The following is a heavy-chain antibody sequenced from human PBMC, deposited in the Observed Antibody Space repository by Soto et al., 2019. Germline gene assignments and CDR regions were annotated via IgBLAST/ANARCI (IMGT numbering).Heavy chain of an antibody. Sequence: ASVKVSCKASGYTFKSYAMHWVRQAPGQSLEWMGWISAGNGNTKYSQKFQDRVTMTRDTSASTAYMELSSLRSEDTAVYYCSREWAELTVFGVVTPTYGMDVWGQGTTVTVSS. CDR3: SREWAELTVFGVVTPTYGMDV. D-gene: IGHD3-3*01. J-gene: IGHJ6*02. CDR1: GYTFKSYA. CDR2: ISAGNGNT. V-gene: IGHV1-3*01.